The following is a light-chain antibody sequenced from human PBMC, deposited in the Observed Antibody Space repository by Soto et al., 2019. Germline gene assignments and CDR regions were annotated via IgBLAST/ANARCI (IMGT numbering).Light chain of an antibody. V-gene: IGKV3-15*01. CDR3: QQYYNWPPWT. Sequence: EIVMTQSPVTLSVSPGERATLSCRASQSVSSYLSWYQQKPGQAPRLLIYGASTRATGIPARFSGSGSGTEFTLTISSLQSEDFAVYYCQQYYNWPPWTFGQGTKVEIK. CDR2: GAS. J-gene: IGKJ1*01. CDR1: QSVSSY.